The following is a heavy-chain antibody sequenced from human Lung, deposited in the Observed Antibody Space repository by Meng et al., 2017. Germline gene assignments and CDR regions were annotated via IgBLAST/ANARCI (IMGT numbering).Heavy chain of an antibody. D-gene: IGHD1-26*01. CDR3: ARDHSGSYYVRFDY. J-gene: IGHJ4*02. V-gene: IGHV6-1*01. Sequence: QVQLQQSGPGLGKPSQTLSPTDTISGDSVSSNSSAWNWIRQSPSRGLEWLGRTYYRSKWYNDYAVSVKSRITINPDTSKNQFSLQLNSVTPEDTAVYYCARDHSGSYYVRFDYWGQGILVTVSS. CDR2: TYYRSKWYN. CDR1: GDSVSSNSSA.